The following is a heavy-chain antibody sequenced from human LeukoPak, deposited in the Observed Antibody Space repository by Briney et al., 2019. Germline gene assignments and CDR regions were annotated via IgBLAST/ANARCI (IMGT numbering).Heavy chain of an antibody. Sequence: PGGSLRLSCAASGFTFDDYAMHWVRQAPGKGLEWVSGISWNSGSIGYADSVKGRFTISRDNAKNSLYLQMNSLRAEDTALYYCAKDHASGWYSRRYNWFDPWGQGTLVTASS. CDR2: ISWNSGSI. CDR1: GFTFDDYA. CDR3: AKDHASGWYSRRYNWFDP. D-gene: IGHD6-19*01. J-gene: IGHJ5*02. V-gene: IGHV3-9*01.